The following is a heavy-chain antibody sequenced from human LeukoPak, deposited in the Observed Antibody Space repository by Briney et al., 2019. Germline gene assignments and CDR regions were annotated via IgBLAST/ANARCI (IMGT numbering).Heavy chain of an antibody. D-gene: IGHD3-10*02. V-gene: IGHV3-23*01. CDR2: ISGSGGST. CDR3: AKGLGSGSFLFDY. CDR1: GFTFSSYA. J-gene: IGHJ4*02. Sequence: GGSLRHSCAASGFTFSSYAMSWVRQAPGKGLEWVSAISGSGGSTYYADSVKGRFTISRDNSKNTLYLQMNSLRAEDTAVYYCAKGLGSGSFLFDYWGQGTLVTVSS.